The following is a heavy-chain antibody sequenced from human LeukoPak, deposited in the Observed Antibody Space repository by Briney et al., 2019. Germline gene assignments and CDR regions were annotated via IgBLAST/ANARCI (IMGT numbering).Heavy chain of an antibody. D-gene: IGHD2-15*01. CDR1: GSTFSSYS. J-gene: IGHJ5*02. Sequence: GGSLRLSCAASGSTFSSYSMNWVRQAPGKGLDWVSYISSTGTTMYYADSVKGRFTISRDNAKNSLYLQMNSLRDEDTAVYYCAVEGYCSGGSCYTNWFDPWGQGTLITVSS. V-gene: IGHV3-48*02. CDR3: AVEGYCSGGSCYTNWFDP. CDR2: ISSTGTTM.